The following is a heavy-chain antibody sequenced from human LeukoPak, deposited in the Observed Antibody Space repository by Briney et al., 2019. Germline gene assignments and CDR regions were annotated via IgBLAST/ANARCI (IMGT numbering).Heavy chain of an antibody. CDR2: INHSGST. V-gene: IGHV4-34*01. J-gene: IGHJ4*02. CDR3: ARHLGGSYYSPFDY. Sequence: SETLSLTCAVYGGSFSGYYWSWIRQPPGKGLEWIGEINHSGSTNYNPSLKSRVTISVDTSKNQFSLKLSSVTAADTAVYYCARHLGGSYYSPFDYWGRGTLVTVFS. CDR1: GGSFSGYY. D-gene: IGHD2-15*01.